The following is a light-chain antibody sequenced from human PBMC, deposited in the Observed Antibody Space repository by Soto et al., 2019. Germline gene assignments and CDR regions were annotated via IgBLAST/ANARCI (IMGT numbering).Light chain of an antibody. CDR1: QCVCSGC. CDR3: QHYGTTSWT. V-gene: IGKV3-20*01. J-gene: IGKJ1*01. Sequence: PGERVTLSCRASQCVCSGCLAWYQQKPGQSPRLLIYGASSRATGIPDRFSGSGSGTDFTLTISRLEPEDFAVYYCQHYGTTSWTFGQGTKVGIK. CDR2: GAS.